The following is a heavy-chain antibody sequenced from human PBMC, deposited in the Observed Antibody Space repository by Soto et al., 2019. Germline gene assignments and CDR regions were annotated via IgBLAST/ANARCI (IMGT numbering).Heavy chain of an antibody. J-gene: IGHJ3*02. Sequence: QVLLVQSGAEVKKPGSSVKVTCKASGGTFSSYTISWVRQAPGQGLEYMGGIMPIFGTATYTQSFQDRVTITADESTSTVYMELRSLTSDDTAVYYCTRGVTANYMGGDAFEIWSQGTMVTVSS. CDR1: GGTFSSYT. CDR2: IMPIFGTA. CDR3: TRGVTANYMGGDAFEI. V-gene: IGHV1-69*01. D-gene: IGHD3-16*01.